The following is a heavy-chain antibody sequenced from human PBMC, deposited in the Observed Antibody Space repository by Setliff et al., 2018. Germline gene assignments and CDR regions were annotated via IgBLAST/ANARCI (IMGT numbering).Heavy chain of an antibody. V-gene: IGHV1-69*05. D-gene: IGHD6-13*01. CDR1: GGTFSSYA. CDR3: ARVRSSSWLVVNWFDP. Sequence: SVKVSCKASGGTFSSYAISWVRQAPGQGLEWMGRIIPIFGTANYAQKFQGRVTMTRDTSISTAYMELSRLRSDDTAVYYCARVRSSSWLVVNWFDPWGQGTLVTVSS. J-gene: IGHJ5*02. CDR2: IIPIFGTA.